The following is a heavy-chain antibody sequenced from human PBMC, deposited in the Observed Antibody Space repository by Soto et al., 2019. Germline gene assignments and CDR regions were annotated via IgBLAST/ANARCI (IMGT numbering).Heavy chain of an antibody. V-gene: IGHV3-33*01. CDR1: GFTFSSYG. J-gene: IGHJ5*02. Sequence: GGSLRLSCAASGFTFSSYGMHWVRQAPGKGLEWVAVIWYDGSNKYYADSVKGRFTISRDNSKNTLYLQMNSLRAEDTAVYYCARDSDYSNYWSDPWGQGTLVTVSS. CDR2: IWYDGSNK. CDR3: ARDSDYSNYWSDP. D-gene: IGHD4-4*01.